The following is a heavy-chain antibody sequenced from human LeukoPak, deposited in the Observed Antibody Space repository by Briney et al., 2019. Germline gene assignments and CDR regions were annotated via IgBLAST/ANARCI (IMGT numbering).Heavy chain of an antibody. CDR3: AREFEATGFWALDY. D-gene: IGHD3-16*01. Sequence: GGSLRLSCRVSGFNFNTYWMHWVRQAPGKGLVWVSRMNNDGRVISYADSVKGRFTISRDNAKNTLYLQMNSLRAEDTAVYYCAREFEATGFWALDYWGQGTLVTVSS. V-gene: IGHV3-74*01. CDR2: MNNDGRVI. CDR1: GFNFNTYW. J-gene: IGHJ4*02.